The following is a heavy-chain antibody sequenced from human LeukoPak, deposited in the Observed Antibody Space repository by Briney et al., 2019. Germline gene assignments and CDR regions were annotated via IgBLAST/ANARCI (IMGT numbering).Heavy chain of an antibody. CDR3: ATKQWLAPPPDS. CDR2: INTDGTVT. V-gene: IGHV3-74*01. CDR1: GFTFSKYW. D-gene: IGHD6-19*01. Sequence: GGSLRLSCAASGFTFSKYWMLWVRQAPGKGLESVSRINTDGTVTTYADSVKGRFAVSRDNADNTMFLQMSSVRDEDTAVYYCATKQWLAPPPDSWGQGTPVTVSS. J-gene: IGHJ4*02.